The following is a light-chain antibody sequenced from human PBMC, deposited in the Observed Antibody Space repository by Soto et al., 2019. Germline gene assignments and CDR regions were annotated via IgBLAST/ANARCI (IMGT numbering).Light chain of an antibody. CDR1: TSDIGGYNF. Sequence: QSALTQPASMSGSPGQSITISCTGTTSDIGGYNFVSWYQHHPGKAPQLIIYQVSNRPSGVSNRFSGSKSGNTASLTISGLLAEDEADYYCSSFTSTVILVFGGGTKLTVL. CDR2: QVS. CDR3: SSFTSTVILV. V-gene: IGLV2-14*01. J-gene: IGLJ2*01.